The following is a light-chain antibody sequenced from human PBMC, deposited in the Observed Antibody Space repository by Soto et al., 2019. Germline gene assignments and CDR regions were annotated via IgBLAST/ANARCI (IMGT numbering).Light chain of an antibody. CDR2: AAS. CDR1: QSVSTSY. J-gene: IGKJ2*01. Sequence: EIVLTQSPGTLSLSPGERATLSCRASQSVSTSYLAWYQQKPGQAPRLLIYAASSRATDIPDRFSGSGSGTDFTLTISRLEPEDFAVYYCQQYGSAPSTFGQGTKLEIK. CDR3: QQYGSAPST. V-gene: IGKV3-20*01.